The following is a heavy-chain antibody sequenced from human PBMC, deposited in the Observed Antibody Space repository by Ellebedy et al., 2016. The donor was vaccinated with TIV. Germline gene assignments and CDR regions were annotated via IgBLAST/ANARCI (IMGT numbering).Heavy chain of an antibody. CDR1: GGSINNSSYY. J-gene: IGHJ4*02. Sequence: SETLSLXXTVSGGSINNSSYYWGWIRQPPGKGLQWVGRIYYSGKDYYNPSLKCRVTMSIDESKNGFSLKLTSVTAADTAVYYCARDLGSGRYPGHWGQGTLVTVSS. CDR3: ARDLGSGRYPGH. V-gene: IGHV4-39*07. CDR2: IYYSGKD. D-gene: IGHD3-10*01.